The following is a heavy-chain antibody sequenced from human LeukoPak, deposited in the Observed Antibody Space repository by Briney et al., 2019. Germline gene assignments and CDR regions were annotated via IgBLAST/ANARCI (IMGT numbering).Heavy chain of an antibody. CDR1: GISFNNYG. V-gene: IGHV3-23*01. Sequence: GGSLRLSCAASGISFNNYGMSWVRQAPGRGLEWVSSISNGGHHTYYADSVRGRFTISRDNSENTLYLQMDSLRAADTAVYYCAKVISSYSGYDSYWGQGTLVTVSS. CDR3: AKVISSYSGYDSY. CDR2: ISNGGHHT. J-gene: IGHJ4*02. D-gene: IGHD5-12*01.